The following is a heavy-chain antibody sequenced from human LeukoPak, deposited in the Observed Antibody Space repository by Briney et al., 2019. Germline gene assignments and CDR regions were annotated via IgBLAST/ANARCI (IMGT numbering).Heavy chain of an antibody. D-gene: IGHD4-17*01. Sequence: ASVKVSCKASGYTFTSYAMHWVRQAPGQRLEWMGWINAGNGNTKYSQKFQGRVTITRDTSASTAYMELSSLRSEDTAVYYCAQRGEYGDYFDYWGQGTLVTVSS. V-gene: IGHV1-3*01. CDR1: GYTFTSYA. J-gene: IGHJ4*02. CDR2: INAGNGNT. CDR3: AQRGEYGDYFDY.